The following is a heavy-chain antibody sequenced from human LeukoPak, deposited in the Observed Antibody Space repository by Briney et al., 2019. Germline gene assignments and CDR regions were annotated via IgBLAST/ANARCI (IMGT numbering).Heavy chain of an antibody. D-gene: IGHD3-22*01. CDR3: ASTPTVDSSGYRSLVRAFDI. J-gene: IGHJ3*02. V-gene: IGHV3-48*04. CDR1: GFIFSSYS. Sequence: GGSLRLSCTASGFIFSSYSMNWVRQAPGKGLEWVSYISSSSSTIYYADSVKGRFTISRDNAKNSLYMQMTSLRAEDTAVYYCASTPTVDSSGYRSLVRAFDIWGQGTMVTVSS. CDR2: ISSSSSTI.